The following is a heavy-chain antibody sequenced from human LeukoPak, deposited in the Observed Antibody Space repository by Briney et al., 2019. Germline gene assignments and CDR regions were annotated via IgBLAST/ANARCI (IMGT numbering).Heavy chain of an antibody. CDR3: AKGRNSGSYFGIDP. CDR2: IGSSGVNT. D-gene: IGHD3-10*01. Sequence: GGSLGLSCAASGFTFSDYAMSWVRQAPGKGLEWVSGIGSSGVNTDYATSVKGRFTISRDNTKSTLHLLMNSLRVEDTATYYCAKGRNSGSYFGIDPWGQGTPVSVSS. J-gene: IGHJ5*02. CDR1: GFTFSDYA. V-gene: IGHV3-23*01.